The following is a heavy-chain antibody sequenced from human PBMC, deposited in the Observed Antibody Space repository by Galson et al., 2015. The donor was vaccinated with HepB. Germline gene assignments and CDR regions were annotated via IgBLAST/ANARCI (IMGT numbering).Heavy chain of an antibody. Sequence: SVKVSCKASGGTFSSYAISWVRQAPGQGLEWMGGIIPIFGTANYAQKFQGRVTITADKSTSTAYMELSSLRSEDTAVYYCARERTFDTGVGEGGDAFDIWGQGTMVTVSS. D-gene: IGHD1-26*01. CDR1: GGTFSSYA. CDR3: ARERTFDTGVGEGGDAFDI. CDR2: IIPIFGTA. V-gene: IGHV1-69*06. J-gene: IGHJ3*02.